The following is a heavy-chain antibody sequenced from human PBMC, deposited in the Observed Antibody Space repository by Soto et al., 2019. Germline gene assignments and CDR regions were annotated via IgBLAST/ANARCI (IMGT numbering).Heavy chain of an antibody. Sequence: GGSLRLSCAASGFTFSSYAMSWVRQAPGKGLEWVSAISGSGGSTYYADSVKGRFTISRDNSKNTLYLQMNSLRAEDTAVYYCAKDGFVDIVVVPAAMEDWGQGTLVTVSS. CDR2: ISGSGGST. CDR3: AKDGFVDIVVVPAAMED. CDR1: GFTFSSYA. J-gene: IGHJ4*02. V-gene: IGHV3-23*01. D-gene: IGHD2-2*01.